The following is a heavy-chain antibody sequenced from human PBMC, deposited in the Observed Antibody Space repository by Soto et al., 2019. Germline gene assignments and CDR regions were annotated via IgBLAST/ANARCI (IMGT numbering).Heavy chain of an antibody. CDR3: AREGRDYGDYGRYSDAFDI. CDR2: INPNSGGT. J-gene: IGHJ3*02. V-gene: IGHV1-2*02. CDR1: GYTFTGYF. D-gene: IGHD4-17*01. Sequence: ASVKVSCKASGYTFTGYFMHWVRQAPGQGLEWMGWINPNSGGTNYAQKFQGRVTMTRDTSISTAYMELSRLRSDDTAVYYCAREGRDYGDYGRYSDAFDIWGQGTMVTVSS.